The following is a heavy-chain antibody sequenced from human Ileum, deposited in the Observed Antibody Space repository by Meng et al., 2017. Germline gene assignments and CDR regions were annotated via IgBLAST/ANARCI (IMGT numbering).Heavy chain of an antibody. D-gene: IGHD4-17*01. CDR1: GGSISNYY. CDR2: IFYTGST. J-gene: IGHJ4*02. Sequence: SETLSLTCSVSGGSISNYYWSWIRQPPGKGLEWIGYIFYTGSTNYNPSLKGRVTISVDTSKNHFSLNLSSVTAADTAVYYCARGPTRYYFDYWGQGTLVTVSS. V-gene: IGHV4-59*01. CDR3: ARGPTRYYFDY.